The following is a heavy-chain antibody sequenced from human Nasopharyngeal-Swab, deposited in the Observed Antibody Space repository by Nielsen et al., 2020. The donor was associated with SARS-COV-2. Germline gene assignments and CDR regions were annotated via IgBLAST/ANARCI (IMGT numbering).Heavy chain of an antibody. CDR1: GFSFSHYA. CDR2: ISSTGGST. J-gene: IGHJ6*03. Sequence: GGSLRLSCVASGFSFSHYAMHWVRQAPGKGLEYVSAISSTGGSTYYADSVKGRFTISRDNSKNSLYLQMNSLRTEDTALYYCAKDIGIYYYMDVGGKGTTVTVSS. D-gene: IGHD3-3*02. V-gene: IGHV3-43*02. CDR3: AKDIGIYYYMDV.